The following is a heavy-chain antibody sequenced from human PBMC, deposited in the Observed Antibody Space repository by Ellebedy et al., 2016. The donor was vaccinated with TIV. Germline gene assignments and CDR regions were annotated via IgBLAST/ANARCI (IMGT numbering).Heavy chain of an antibody. J-gene: IGHJ5*02. CDR1: GYTFIGYY. CDR3: ARGSGRRSPGGSLDP. Sequence: AASVKVSCKASGYTFIGYYMYWVRQAPGQGLEWMGWLNPYSGVTKYAQKFRARITVSWDTSISTAYMELGRLTADDTAMYYCARGSGRRSPGGSLDPWGQGTLVTVSS. CDR2: LNPYSGVT. D-gene: IGHD3-10*01. V-gene: IGHV1-2*02.